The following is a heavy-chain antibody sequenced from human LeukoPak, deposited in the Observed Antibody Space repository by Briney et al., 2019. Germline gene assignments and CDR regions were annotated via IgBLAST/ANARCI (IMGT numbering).Heavy chain of an antibody. Sequence: SETLSLTCTVSGGSISSYYWSWIRQPAGKGLEWIGRIYTSGSTNYNPSLKSRVTMSVDASKTQFSLKLSSVTAADTAVYYCARDLNAAEDLSGSPDYWGQGTLVTVSS. J-gene: IGHJ4*02. V-gene: IGHV4-4*07. D-gene: IGHD1-26*01. CDR2: IYTSGST. CDR1: GGSISSYY. CDR3: ARDLNAAEDLSGSPDY.